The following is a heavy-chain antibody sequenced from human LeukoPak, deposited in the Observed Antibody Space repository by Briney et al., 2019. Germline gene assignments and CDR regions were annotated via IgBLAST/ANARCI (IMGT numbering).Heavy chain of an antibody. V-gene: IGHV3-30*18. CDR1: GFTFSSYG. J-gene: IGHJ6*02. CDR2: ISYDGINK. Sequence: GRSLRLSCAVSGFTFSSYGVHWVRQAPGKGLEWVAVISYDGINKYYADSVKGRFTISRDNSKNTLYLQMNSLRAEDTAVYYCAKGPVVVTSGMHVWGQGTTVTVSS. CDR3: AKGPVVVTSGMHV. D-gene: IGHD2-21*02.